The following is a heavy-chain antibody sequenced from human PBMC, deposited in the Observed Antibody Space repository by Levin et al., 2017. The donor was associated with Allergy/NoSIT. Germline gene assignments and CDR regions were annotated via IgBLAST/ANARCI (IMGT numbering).Heavy chain of an antibody. CDR3: ARDWDYYGSGSYPGDD. V-gene: IGHV3-30-3*01. CDR2: ISYDGSNK. D-gene: IGHD3-10*01. CDR1: GFTFSSYA. Sequence: GESLKISCAASGFTFSSYAMHWVRQAPGKGLEWVAVISYDGSNKYYADSVKGRFTISRDNSKNTLYLQMNSLRAEDTAVYYCARDWDYYGSGSYPGDDWGQGTLVTVSS. J-gene: IGHJ4*02.